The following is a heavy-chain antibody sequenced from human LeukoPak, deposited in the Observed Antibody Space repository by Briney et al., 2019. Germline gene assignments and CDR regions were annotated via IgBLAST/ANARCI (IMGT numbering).Heavy chain of an antibody. Sequence: SQTLSLTCTVSGGSISSGGYFWNWIRQLPGKGLEWIGYIYSSGSTYNPSLKSRVIISLDTSKNQFSLKLNSVTAADTAVYYCARGGRKTAMVTSWGQGTLVTVPS. J-gene: IGHJ4*02. CDR1: GGSISSGGYF. CDR2: IYSSGST. D-gene: IGHD5-18*01. CDR3: ARGGRKTAMVTS. V-gene: IGHV4-31*03.